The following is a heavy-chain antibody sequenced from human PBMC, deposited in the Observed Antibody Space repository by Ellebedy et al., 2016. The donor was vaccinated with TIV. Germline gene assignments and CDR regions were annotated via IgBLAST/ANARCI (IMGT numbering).Heavy chain of an antibody. CDR1: GFTFSNHD. CDR2: ISTDGSNK. J-gene: IGHJ4*02. CDR3: ARGRIAVATIPAFCDY. Sequence: GESLKISXATSGFTFSNHDLHWVRQAPGKGLEWVAVISTDGSNKQYADSVKGRFTISRDSPKNTVHLQMNGLRGDDTAVYYCARGRIAVATIPAFCDYWGQGTLVTVSS. V-gene: IGHV3-30*03. D-gene: IGHD5-12*01.